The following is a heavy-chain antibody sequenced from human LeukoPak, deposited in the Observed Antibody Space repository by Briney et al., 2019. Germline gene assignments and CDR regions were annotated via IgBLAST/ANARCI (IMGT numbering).Heavy chain of an antibody. Sequence: SVKVSCKASGYTFTSYAMHWVRQAPGQRLEWMGGIIPIFGTANYAQKFQGRVTITADESTSTAYMELSSLRSEDTAVYYCARGLIAAAGLVDYWGQGTLVTVSS. CDR2: IIPIFGTA. CDR3: ARGLIAAAGLVDY. D-gene: IGHD6-13*01. V-gene: IGHV1-69*13. J-gene: IGHJ4*02. CDR1: GYTFTSYA.